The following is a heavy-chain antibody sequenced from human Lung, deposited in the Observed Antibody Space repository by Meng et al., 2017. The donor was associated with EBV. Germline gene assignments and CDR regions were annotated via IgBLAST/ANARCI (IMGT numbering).Heavy chain of an antibody. CDR3: AATVNDGYFDY. CDR2: IYYSGST. CDR1: GGSISSGGYY. J-gene: IGHJ4*02. V-gene: IGHV4-31*04. Sequence: QVRLQGSGPGLVKPSQTLSLTCTVSGGSISSGGYYWSWIRQHPGKGLELIGYIYYSGSTYYNPSLKNRVTISVDTSKNQFSLKLSSVTAADTAVYYCAATVNDGYFDYWGQGTLVTVSS. D-gene: IGHD4-11*01.